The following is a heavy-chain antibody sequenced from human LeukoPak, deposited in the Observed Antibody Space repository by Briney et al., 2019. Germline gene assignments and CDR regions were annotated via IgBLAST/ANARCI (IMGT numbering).Heavy chain of an antibody. CDR1: GFPFRSYW. Sequence: GGSLRLSCAASGFPFRSYWMSWVRQAPGKGLEWVANMKEDGSEKYYVGSVKGRFTISRDNAKNSLYLQMNSLRAEDTAVYYCARKYYYESSGYYPFDYWGQGALVTVSS. D-gene: IGHD3-22*01. J-gene: IGHJ4*02. V-gene: IGHV3-7*01. CDR2: MKEDGSEK. CDR3: ARKYYYESSGYYPFDY.